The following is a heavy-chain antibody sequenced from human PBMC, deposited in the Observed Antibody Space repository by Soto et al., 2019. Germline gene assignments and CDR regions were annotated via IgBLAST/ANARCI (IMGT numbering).Heavy chain of an antibody. V-gene: IGHV1-69*01. Sequence: QVQLVQSGAEVKKPWSSVKVSCKASGGTFSSYAISWVRQAPGQGLEWMGGIIPIFGTANYAQKFQGRVTITADESTSTAYIELSILRSVYTAVYYCASSFNGTLLTGYLYYFDYWGQGTLVTVSS. D-gene: IGHD3-9*01. CDR1: GGTFSSYA. CDR3: ASSFNGTLLTGYLYYFDY. CDR2: IIPIFGTA. J-gene: IGHJ4*02.